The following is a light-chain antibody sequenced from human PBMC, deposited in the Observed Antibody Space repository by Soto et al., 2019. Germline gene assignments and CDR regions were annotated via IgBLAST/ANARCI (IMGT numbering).Light chain of an antibody. J-gene: IGKJ1*01. CDR3: QQYNNWPPWT. CDR1: QSVSSN. Sequence: EIVMTQSPATLSVSPGERATLSCRASQSVSSNLAWYKQKPGQAPRVLIYGASTRATGIPARFSGSGSGTEFTLTISSLHSEDFAVYYCQQYNNWPPWTFGQGTKVEIK. CDR2: GAS. V-gene: IGKV3-15*01.